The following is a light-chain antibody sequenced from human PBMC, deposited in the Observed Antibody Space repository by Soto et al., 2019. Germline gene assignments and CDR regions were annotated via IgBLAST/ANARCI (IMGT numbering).Light chain of an antibody. CDR3: KQYNSYSNT. V-gene: IGKV1-5*03. J-gene: IGKJ2*01. Sequence: DIQMTQSPSTLSASVGDRVTITCRASQSISSWLAWYQQKPGKAPKLLIYKASSLESGVPSRFSGSGSGTEFNLTISSLQPDDFATYSCKQYNSYSNTFGQGTKLEIK. CDR2: KAS. CDR1: QSISSW.